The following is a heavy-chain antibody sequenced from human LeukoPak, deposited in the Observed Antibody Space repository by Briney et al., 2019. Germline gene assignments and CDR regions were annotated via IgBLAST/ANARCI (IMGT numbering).Heavy chain of an antibody. J-gene: IGHJ4*02. V-gene: IGHV3-21*04. CDR3: AKYGAGTWPVLLWFGGSGYYYGYPYYFDY. Sequence: GGSLRLSCAASGFTFSSYSMNWVRQAPGKGLEWVSSIISSSSYIYYADSVKGRFTISRDNAKNSLYLQMNNLRAEDTAVYYCAKYGAGTWPVLLWFGGSGYYYGYPYYFDYWGQGTLVAASS. CDR2: IISSSSYI. D-gene: IGHD3-10*01. CDR1: GFTFSSYS.